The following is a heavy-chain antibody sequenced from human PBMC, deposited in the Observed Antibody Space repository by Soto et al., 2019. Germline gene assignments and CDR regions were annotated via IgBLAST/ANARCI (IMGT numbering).Heavy chain of an antibody. CDR1: AYTFIRYG. Sequence: APVHVSCKASAYTFIRYGISWVRQAPGQGLEWMGWISVYNGNTNYAQKFQGRVTMTTDTSTSTAYMELRSLRSDDTAVYYCAIMALGIWGQGTLVNVSS. CDR2: ISVYNGNT. CDR3: AIMALGI. J-gene: IGHJ4*02. D-gene: IGHD3-16*01. V-gene: IGHV1-18*01.